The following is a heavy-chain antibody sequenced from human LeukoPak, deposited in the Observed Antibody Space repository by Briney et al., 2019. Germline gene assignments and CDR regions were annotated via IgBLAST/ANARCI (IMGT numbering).Heavy chain of an antibody. V-gene: IGHV3-30*18. CDR1: GFTFSSYG. J-gene: IGHJ4*02. CDR3: AKSRAAVAGPFDY. Sequence: PGGSLRLSCAASGFTFSSYGMHWVRQAPGKGLEWVAVISYDGSNKYYADSVKGRFTISRDNSKNTLYLQMNSLRAEDTAVYYCAKSRAAVAGPFDYWGQGTLVTVSS. CDR2: ISYDGSNK. D-gene: IGHD6-19*01.